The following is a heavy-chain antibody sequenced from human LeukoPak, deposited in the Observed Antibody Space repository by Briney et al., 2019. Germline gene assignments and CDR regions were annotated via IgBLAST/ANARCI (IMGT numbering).Heavy chain of an antibody. V-gene: IGHV3-7*01. Sequence: GGSLRLSCAASGFTFSSYWMSWVRQAPGKGLEWVANIKEDGSEKHYVDSVKGRFTVSRDNAKNSLYLQMNSLRAEDTAVYYCARDGTAAGIEGYWGQGTLVTVSS. CDR3: ARDGTAAGIEGY. D-gene: IGHD6-13*01. J-gene: IGHJ4*02. CDR1: GFTFSSYW. CDR2: IKEDGSEK.